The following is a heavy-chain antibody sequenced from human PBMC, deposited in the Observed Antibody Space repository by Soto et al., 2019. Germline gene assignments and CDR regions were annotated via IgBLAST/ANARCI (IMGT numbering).Heavy chain of an antibody. Sequence: QVQLQESGPGLVKPSQTLSLTCTVSGGSISSGGYYWSWIRQHPGKGLEWIGYIYYSGSTYYNPSLKSRVTISVDASKNQLSVTLSSVSSADTAVYYWARDLKLEVRGVTSRYFDLWGRGTLFTVSS. V-gene: IGHV4-31*03. CDR3: ARDLKLEVRGVTSRYFDL. CDR2: IYYSGST. CDR1: GGSISSGGYY. J-gene: IGHJ2*01. D-gene: IGHD3-10*01.